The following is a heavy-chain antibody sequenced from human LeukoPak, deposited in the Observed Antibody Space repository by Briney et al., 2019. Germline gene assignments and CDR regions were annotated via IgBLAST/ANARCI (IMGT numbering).Heavy chain of an antibody. CDR2: INHSGST. CDR1: GGSFSGYY. J-gene: IGHJ6*03. D-gene: IGHD5-24*01. V-gene: IGHV4-34*01. Sequence: SETLSLTCAVYGGSFSGYYWSWIRQPPGKGLEWIGEINHSGSTNYNPSLKSRVTISVDTSKNQFSLKLSSVTAAETAVYYCAREGRYRYGYNEYHSYMDIWGKGTTVTASS. CDR3: AREGRYRYGYNEYHSYMDI.